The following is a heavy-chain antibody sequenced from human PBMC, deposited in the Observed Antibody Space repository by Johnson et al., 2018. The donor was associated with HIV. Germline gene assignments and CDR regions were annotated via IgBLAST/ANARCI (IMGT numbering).Heavy chain of an antibody. CDR3: ARAMYTSGWSYDAFDI. J-gene: IGHJ3*02. CDR1: GFTFNNYA. Sequence: VQLVESGGGVVQPGRSLRLSCAASGFTFNNYAMSWVRQAPGKGLEWVSALSGSGDSTYFADSLKGRFTISRDNSKNTLSLQMNSLRAEDTAVYYCARAMYTSGWSYDAFDIWGQGTKVTVSS. V-gene: IGHV3-23*04. D-gene: IGHD6-19*01. CDR2: LSGSGDST.